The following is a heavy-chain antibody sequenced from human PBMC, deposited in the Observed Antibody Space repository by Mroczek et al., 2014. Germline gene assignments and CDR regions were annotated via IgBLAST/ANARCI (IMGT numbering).Heavy chain of an antibody. CDR2: VDDSGST. CDR3: ARASDYDRSGLYPTLDS. D-gene: IGHD3-22*01. J-gene: IGHJ5*01. Sequence: QVQLQQWGPGLVKPSETLSLTCTVSGGSIRSYYWNWIRQPPGKGLEWIGYVDDSGSTIYDPSLKSRVTISADTYKNHFSLRLTPVSAADTAIYYCARASDYDRSGLYPTLDSWGHGTLVTVSS. CDR1: GGSIRSYY. V-gene: IGHV4-59*01.